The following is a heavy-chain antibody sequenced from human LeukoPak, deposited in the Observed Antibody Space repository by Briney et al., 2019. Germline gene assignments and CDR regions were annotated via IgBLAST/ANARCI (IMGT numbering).Heavy chain of an antibody. Sequence: ASVKVSCKASGYTFTSYGISWVRQAPGQGLEWMGWISAYNGNTNYAQKLQGRVTMTTDTSTSTAYMELRSLRSDDTAVYYCASVPGNYYDSSGPRGPWGQGTLVTVSS. CDR3: ASVPGNYYDSSGPRGP. D-gene: IGHD3-22*01. J-gene: IGHJ5*02. CDR2: ISAYNGNT. CDR1: GYTFTSYG. V-gene: IGHV1-18*01.